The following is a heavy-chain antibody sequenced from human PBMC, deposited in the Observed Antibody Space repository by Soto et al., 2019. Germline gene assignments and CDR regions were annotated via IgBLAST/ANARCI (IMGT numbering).Heavy chain of an antibody. Sequence: QVQLQESGPGLVKPSQTLSLTCTVSGGSISSGGYYWSWIRQHPGKGLEWIGYIYYSGSTYYNPSLKRRVTISVDTSKNQFSLKLSSVTAADTAVYYCARVPIGYCSGGSCYGFDYWGQGTLVTVSS. CDR3: ARVPIGYCSGGSCYGFDY. J-gene: IGHJ4*02. CDR2: IYYSGST. V-gene: IGHV4-31*03. CDR1: GGSISSGGYY. D-gene: IGHD2-15*01.